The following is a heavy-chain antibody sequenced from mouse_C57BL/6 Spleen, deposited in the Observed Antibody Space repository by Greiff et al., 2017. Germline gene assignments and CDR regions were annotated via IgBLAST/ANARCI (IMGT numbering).Heavy chain of an antibody. V-gene: IGHV1-64*01. Sequence: QVQLQQPGAELVKPGASVKLSCKASGYTFTSYWMHWVKQRPGQGLEWIGMIHPNSGSTNYNEKFKSKATLTVDKSSSTAYMQLSSLTSEDSAVYYCARPYDGYYGYAMDYWGQGTSVTVSS. CDR2: IHPNSGST. D-gene: IGHD2-3*01. J-gene: IGHJ4*01. CDR3: ARPYDGYYGYAMDY. CDR1: GYTFTSYW.